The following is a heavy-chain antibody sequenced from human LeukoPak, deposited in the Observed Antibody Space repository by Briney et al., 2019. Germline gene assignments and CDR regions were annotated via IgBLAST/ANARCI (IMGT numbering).Heavy chain of an antibody. Sequence: GESLKISCKGSGYSFTSYWIGWVRQMPGKGLEWMGIIYPGDSDTRYSPSFQGQVTISADKSISTAYLQWSSLKASDTAMYYCARQGCSGGSCQYYFDYWGQGTLVTVFS. J-gene: IGHJ4*02. CDR2: IYPGDSDT. V-gene: IGHV5-51*01. CDR3: ARQGCSGGSCQYYFDY. CDR1: GYSFTSYW. D-gene: IGHD2-15*01.